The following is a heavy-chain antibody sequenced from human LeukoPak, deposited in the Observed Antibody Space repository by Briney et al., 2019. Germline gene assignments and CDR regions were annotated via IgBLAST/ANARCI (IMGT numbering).Heavy chain of an antibody. J-gene: IGHJ5*02. CDR3: ARPTGLEPPGPYRGFDP. CDR1: GGSISSGSYY. D-gene: IGHD1-1*01. Sequence: SQTLSLTCTVSGGSISSGSYYWSWIRQPAGKGLEWIGRIYTSGSTNYNPSLKSRVTISVDTSKNQFTLNLNSVTAADTAVYYCARPTGLEPPGPYRGFDPWGQGMLVTISS. CDR2: IYTSGST. V-gene: IGHV4-61*02.